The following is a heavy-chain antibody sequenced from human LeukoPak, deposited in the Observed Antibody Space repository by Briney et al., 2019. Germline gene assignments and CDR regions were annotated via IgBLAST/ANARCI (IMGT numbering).Heavy chain of an antibody. CDR2: ITPIFGTA. D-gene: IGHD3-22*01. Sequence: ASVKVSCKASGDTFSRYAITWVRQAPGQGLEWMGRITPIFGTANYAQKFQGRVTITTDESTSTAYMELSSLRSEDTAVCYCARDKRSGYDSIYYYYYMDVWGKGTTVTVSS. V-gene: IGHV1-69*05. CDR3: ARDKRSGYDSIYYYYYMDV. J-gene: IGHJ6*03. CDR1: GDTFSRYA.